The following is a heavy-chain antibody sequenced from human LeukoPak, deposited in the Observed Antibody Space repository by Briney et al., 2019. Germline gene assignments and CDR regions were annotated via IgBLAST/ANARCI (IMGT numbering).Heavy chain of an antibody. CDR1: GYTFTSYG. CDR2: ISAYNGNT. V-gene: IGHV1-18*01. Sequence: GSSVKVSCKASGYTFTSYGISWVRQAPGQGLEWMGWISAYNGNTNYAQKLQGRVTMTTDTSTSTAYMELRSLRSDDTAVYYCARKTQWELLGGHLDYWGQGTLVTVSS. D-gene: IGHD1-26*01. CDR3: ARKTQWELLGGHLDY. J-gene: IGHJ4*02.